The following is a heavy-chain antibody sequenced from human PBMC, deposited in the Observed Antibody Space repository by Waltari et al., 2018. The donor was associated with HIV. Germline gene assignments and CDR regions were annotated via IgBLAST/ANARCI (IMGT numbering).Heavy chain of an antibody. D-gene: IGHD6-19*01. CDR3: AREMSLIRVIAVAMDV. CDR1: GYSFTSHA. Sequence: VQLVQSGAEEKKPGASVKISCKASGYSFTSHAIHWVLQAPGKRLEWVGWVNTANGHTKASQNFQGRVTITRDTSATTASMELNSLRSEDTAVYYCAREMSLIRVIAVAMDVWGQGTTVTVSS. CDR2: VNTANGHT. V-gene: IGHV1-3*05. J-gene: IGHJ6*02.